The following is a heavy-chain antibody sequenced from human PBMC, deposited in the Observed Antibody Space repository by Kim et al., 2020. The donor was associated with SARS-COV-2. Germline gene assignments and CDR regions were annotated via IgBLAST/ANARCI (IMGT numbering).Heavy chain of an antibody. V-gene: IGHV4-34*01. CDR2: INHSGST. CDR3: ARGSYGIPLYYYYYMDV. J-gene: IGHJ6*03. CDR1: GGSFSGYY. Sequence: SETLSLTCAVYGGSFSGYYWSWIRQPPGKGLEWIGEINHSGSTNYNPSLKSRVTISVDTSKNQFSLKLSSVTAADTAVYYCARGSYGIPLYYYYYMDVWGKGTTVTVSS. D-gene: IGHD5-18*01.